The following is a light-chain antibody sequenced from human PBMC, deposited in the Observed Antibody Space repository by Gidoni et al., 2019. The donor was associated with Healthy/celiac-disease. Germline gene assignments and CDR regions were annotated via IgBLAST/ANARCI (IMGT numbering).Light chain of an antibody. J-gene: IGKJ2*01. V-gene: IGKV4-1*01. CDR3: QKYYSTPYT. Sequence: IVMTQSPDSLAVSLGERATINCKSSPSVLYSSNNKNYLAWYQQKPGQPPKLLIYWASTRESGVHDRFSGSGSGTDFTLTISSLQAEDVAVYYCQKYYSTPYTLGEGTKLEIK. CDR1: PSVLYSSNNKNY. CDR2: WAS.